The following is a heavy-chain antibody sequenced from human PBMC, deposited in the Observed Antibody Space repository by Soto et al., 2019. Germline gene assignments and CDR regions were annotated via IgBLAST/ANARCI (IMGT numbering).Heavy chain of an antibody. Sequence: SGPTLVKPTQTLTLTCTFSGFSLSTSGMCVGWIRQPPGKALEWLARIDWDDDKYYSTSLKTRLTISKDTSKNQVVLTMTNMDPVDTATYYCARYYYGSGSYHSENYFDYWGQGTLVTVSS. V-gene: IGHV2-70*11. D-gene: IGHD3-10*01. CDR2: IDWDDDK. CDR1: GFSLSTSGMC. J-gene: IGHJ4*02. CDR3: ARYYYGSGSYHSENYFDY.